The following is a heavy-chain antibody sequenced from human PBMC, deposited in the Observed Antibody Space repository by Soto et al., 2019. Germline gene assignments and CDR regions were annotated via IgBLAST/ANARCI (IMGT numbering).Heavy chain of an antibody. CDR2: IIPIFGTA. CDR3: AREASGSYHSAEYFQH. J-gene: IGHJ1*01. V-gene: IGHV1-69*01. CDR1: GGTFSSYA. D-gene: IGHD1-26*01. Sequence: QVQLVQSGAEVKKPGSSVKVSCKASGGTFSSYAISWVRQAPGQGLEWMGGIIPIFGTANYAQKFQGRVTITADESTSTAYMELSSLRSEDTAVYYCAREASGSYHSAEYFQHWGQGTLVTVSS.